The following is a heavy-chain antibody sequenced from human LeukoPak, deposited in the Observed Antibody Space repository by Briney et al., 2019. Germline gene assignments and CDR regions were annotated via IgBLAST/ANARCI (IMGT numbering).Heavy chain of an antibody. CDR3: AEPPIVSPLGWFDP. V-gene: IGHV3-23*01. CDR1: GFTFSSYA. J-gene: IGHJ5*02. Sequence: GGSLRLSCAASGFTFSSYAMSWVRQATGKGLEWVSAISGSGGSTYYADSVKGRFTISRDNSKNTLYLQMNSLRAEDTAVYYCAEPPIVSPLGWFDPWGQGTLVTVSS. CDR2: ISGSGGST. D-gene: IGHD3-16*02.